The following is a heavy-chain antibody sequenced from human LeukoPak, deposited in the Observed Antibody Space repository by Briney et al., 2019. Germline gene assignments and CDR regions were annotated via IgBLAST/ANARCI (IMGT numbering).Heavy chain of an antibody. CDR3: ASDLGYCSRTSCYFDY. J-gene: IGHJ4*02. V-gene: IGHV1-69*05. CDR1: GYTFTSYG. D-gene: IGHD2-2*01. CDR2: IIPTFYTA. Sequence: SVKVSCKASGYTFTSYGISWVRQAPGQGLEWMGGIIPTFYTANYAQKFQGRVTITTDESTNTAYMELSSLRSEDTAVYYCASDLGYCSRTSCYFDYWGQGTLVTVSS.